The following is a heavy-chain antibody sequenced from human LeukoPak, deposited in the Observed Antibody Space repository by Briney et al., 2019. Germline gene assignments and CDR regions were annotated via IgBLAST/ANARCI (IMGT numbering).Heavy chain of an antibody. Sequence: GGSLRLSCATSGLDFSSTWMSLGRQAPGKGLQWVSRIRSYFDDGTTDYAAPVKGRFTISRDDSAKTLYLQMTRLRNEDTAIYYCTTEVTEVITRDGYFDNWGQGTLVTVSS. CDR2: IRSYFDDGTT. V-gene: IGHV3-15*01. D-gene: IGHD2-21*02. J-gene: IGHJ4*02. CDR3: TTEVTEVITRDGYFDN. CDR1: GLDFSSTW.